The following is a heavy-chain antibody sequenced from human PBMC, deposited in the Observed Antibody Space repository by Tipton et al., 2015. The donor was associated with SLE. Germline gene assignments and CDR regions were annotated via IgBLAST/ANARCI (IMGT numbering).Heavy chain of an antibody. D-gene: IGHD3-22*01. J-gene: IGHJ4*02. CDR2: FFYSAGT. Sequence: TLSLTCTVSGYSISSSAYYWGWVRQPPGKGLEWIGTFFYSAGTYYNPSLESRVTISVDTSKNQFSLKLSSVTAADTAVYYCARASTPNSYDCSGFYLSFYFDYWGLEAQVPVS. V-gene: IGHV4-39*07. CDR3: ARASTPNSYDCSGFYLSFYFDY. CDR1: GYSISSSAYY.